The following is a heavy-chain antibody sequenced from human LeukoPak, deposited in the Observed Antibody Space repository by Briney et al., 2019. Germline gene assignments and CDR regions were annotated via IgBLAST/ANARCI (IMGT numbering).Heavy chain of an antibody. V-gene: IGHV1-18*04. Sequence: GASVKVSCKPSGYTFTSFGISWVRQAPGQGLEWMGWISPYNGHTNYAPNLQDRLTMTTDTSTSTAYMELRSLRSDDTAVYYCAKTRDTVLNEYWGQGTLVTVSS. CDR3: AKTRDTVLNEY. CDR1: GYTFTSFG. CDR2: ISPYNGHT. J-gene: IGHJ4*02.